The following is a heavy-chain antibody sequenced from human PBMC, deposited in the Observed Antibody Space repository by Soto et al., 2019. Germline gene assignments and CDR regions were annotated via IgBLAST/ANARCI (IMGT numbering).Heavy chain of an antibody. Sequence: EVQLLESGGGLVQPGGSLRLSCAASGFTFSSYAMSWVRQAPGKGLEWVSTITTSGGSTYNADSVKGRFTISRDNSKNTLYLQMNSRRADDTAVYYCAKELLEVVPAAIDSWGQGTLVTVSS. D-gene: IGHD2-2*01. CDR1: GFTFSSYA. CDR3: AKELLEVVPAAIDS. J-gene: IGHJ4*02. CDR2: ITTSGGST. V-gene: IGHV3-23*01.